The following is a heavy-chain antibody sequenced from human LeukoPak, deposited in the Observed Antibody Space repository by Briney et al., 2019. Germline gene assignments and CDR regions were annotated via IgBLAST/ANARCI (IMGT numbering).Heavy chain of an antibody. CDR3: ARGSANFGEFDFDY. Sequence: ASVKVSCKASGYIFTGYYMHWVRQAPGQRLEWMGWINPNSGGTNYAQKFQGRVTMTRDTSISTAYMELSRLRSDDTAVYYCARGSANFGEFDFDYWGQGSLVTVSS. CDR2: INPNSGGT. J-gene: IGHJ4*02. CDR1: GYIFTGYY. V-gene: IGHV1-2*02. D-gene: IGHD3-10*01.